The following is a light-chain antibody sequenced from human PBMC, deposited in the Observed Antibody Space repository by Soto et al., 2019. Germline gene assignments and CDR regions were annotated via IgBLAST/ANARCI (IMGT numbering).Light chain of an antibody. Sequence: ELGMTQCRANVSMTPGERATLSCRASQSVSSNLAWYQQKPGQATRLLIYGASTRATGIPARFSGSGSGTEFTLTISSLQSEDFAVYYCQQYNNWPGTFGQGTKVDIK. CDR3: QQYNNWPGT. CDR2: GAS. CDR1: QSVSSN. J-gene: IGKJ1*01. V-gene: IGKV3-15*01.